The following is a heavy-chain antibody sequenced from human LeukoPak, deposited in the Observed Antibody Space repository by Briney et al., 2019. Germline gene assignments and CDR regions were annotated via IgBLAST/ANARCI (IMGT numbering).Heavy chain of an antibody. CDR1: GGSIRNYH. D-gene: IGHD3-10*01. J-gene: IGHJ5*02. CDR2: IYNSERT. CDR3: AIWFGGQWFDP. Sequence: PSETLSLTCTVSGGSIRNYHWTWIRQPPGKGLEWIGYIYNSERTNYSPSLKSRGTISVDTSKNQLYLKLNSVTAADTAVYFCAIWFGGQWFDPWGQGTLVTVSS. V-gene: IGHV4-59*01.